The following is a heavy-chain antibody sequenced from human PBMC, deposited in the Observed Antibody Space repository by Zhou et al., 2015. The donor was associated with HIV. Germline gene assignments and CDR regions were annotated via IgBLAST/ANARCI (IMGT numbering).Heavy chain of an antibody. CDR2: VNPKSGNT. CDR3: ARGVSNWGTYLFDI. V-gene: IGHV1-8*01. Sequence: QVQVVQSGAEVKKPGSSVRVSCKAFGGTFSNYGISWVRQAPGQGLEWMGWVNPKSGNTGYAPKFRGRVTMTRDTSKNTTYMELKRLTSDDTAMYYCARGVSNWGTYLFDIWGHGTMVTVSS. J-gene: IGHJ3*02. CDR1: GGTFSNYG. D-gene: IGHD7-27*01.